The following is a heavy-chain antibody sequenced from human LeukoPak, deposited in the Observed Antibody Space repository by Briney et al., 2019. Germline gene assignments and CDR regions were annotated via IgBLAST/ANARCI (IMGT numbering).Heavy chain of an antibody. CDR3: AKISPLDYGGKPWALDI. CDR2: IWSDGTNK. CDR1: GFTFSSYG. Sequence: GGSLRLSCAASGFTFSSYGMHWVRQAPGKGLEWVAVIWSDGTNKYYADSLKGRFTISRDNSKNTLYLQMNSLRAEDTAAYYCAKISPLDYGGKPWALDIWGQGTMVTVSS. V-gene: IGHV3-33*06. J-gene: IGHJ3*02. D-gene: IGHD4-23*01.